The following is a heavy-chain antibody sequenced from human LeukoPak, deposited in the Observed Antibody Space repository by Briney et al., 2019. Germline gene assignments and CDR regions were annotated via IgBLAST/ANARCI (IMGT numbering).Heavy chain of an antibody. CDR3: AKGGITMARNGFDY. CDR1: GFTFDDYA. Sequence: PGGSLRLSCAASGFTFDDYAMHWVRQAPGKGLEWVSGISWNSGSIGYADSVKGRFTISRGNAKNSLYLQMNSLRAEDTALYYCAKGGITMARNGFDYWGQGTLVTVSS. J-gene: IGHJ4*02. V-gene: IGHV3-9*01. D-gene: IGHD3-10*01. CDR2: ISWNSGSI.